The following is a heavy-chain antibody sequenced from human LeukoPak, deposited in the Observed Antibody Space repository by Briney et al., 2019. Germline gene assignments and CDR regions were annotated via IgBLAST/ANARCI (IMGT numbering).Heavy chain of an antibody. D-gene: IGHD2-15*01. Sequence: PGGSLRLSCAASGFTFSSYAMSWVRQAPGKGLEWVSGTIGSGGSTFYADSVKGRFTISRDNSKNTLYLQMNSLRAEGTAVYYCAKARYCSGGSCYFDYRGQGTLVTVSS. CDR1: GFTFSSYA. V-gene: IGHV3-23*01. CDR3: AKARYCSGGSCYFDY. CDR2: TIGSGGST. J-gene: IGHJ4*02.